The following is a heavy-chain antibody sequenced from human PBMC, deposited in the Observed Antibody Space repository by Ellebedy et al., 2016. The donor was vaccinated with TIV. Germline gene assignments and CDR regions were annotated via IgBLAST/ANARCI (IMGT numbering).Heavy chain of an antibody. V-gene: IGHV3-7*03. CDR2: IKQDGSEK. D-gene: IGHD3-3*01. CDR3: ARGWSFT. CDR1: GFTFSRNW. J-gene: IGHJ5*02. Sequence: LSLTCAASGFTFSRNWMSWVRPPPGKGLEWVAYIKQDGSEKYYVDSVKGRFTISRDNAKNSLYLQMNSLRADDPAVYYCARGWSFTWGQGTLVTVSS.